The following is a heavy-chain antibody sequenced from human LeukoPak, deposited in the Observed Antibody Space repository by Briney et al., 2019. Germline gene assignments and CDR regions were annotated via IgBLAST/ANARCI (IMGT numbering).Heavy chain of an antibody. CDR2: ISSSSSYI. CDR3: VGSSGWWGFDY. Sequence: GGSLRLSCAASGFTFSSYSMNWVRQAPGKGLEWVSSISSSSSYIYYADSVKGRLTISRDNAKNSLYLQMNSLRAEDTAVYYCVGSSGWWGFDYWGQGTLVTVSS. J-gene: IGHJ4*02. CDR1: GFTFSSYS. D-gene: IGHD6-19*01. V-gene: IGHV3-21*01.